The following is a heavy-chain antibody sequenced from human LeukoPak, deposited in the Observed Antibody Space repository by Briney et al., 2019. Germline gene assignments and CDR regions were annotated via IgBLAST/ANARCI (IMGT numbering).Heavy chain of an antibody. V-gene: IGHV3-11*05. CDR2: ISTGSTYT. Sequence: PGGSLRLSCAASGFTFSDYDMTWIRQAPGKGLEWLSYISTGSTYTNYANSVKGRFTISRDNAKNSLYLQLNSLRAEDTAVYYCTREDNWYFDLWGRGTLVTVSS. J-gene: IGHJ2*01. CDR1: GFTFSDYD. CDR3: TREDNWYFDL.